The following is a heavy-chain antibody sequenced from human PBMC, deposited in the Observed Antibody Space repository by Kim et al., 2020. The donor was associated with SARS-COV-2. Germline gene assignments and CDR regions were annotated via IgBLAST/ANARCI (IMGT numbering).Heavy chain of an antibody. D-gene: IGHD4-17*01. CDR3: ARGVYGDYADY. CDR2: IYYSGST. CDR1: GGSISSYY. Sequence: SETLSLTCTVSGGSISSYYWSWIRQPPGKGLEWIGYIYYSGSTNYNPSLKSRVTISVDTSKNQFSLKLSSVTAADTAVHYCARGVYGDYADYWGQGTLVTVSS. J-gene: IGHJ4*02. V-gene: IGHV4-59*01.